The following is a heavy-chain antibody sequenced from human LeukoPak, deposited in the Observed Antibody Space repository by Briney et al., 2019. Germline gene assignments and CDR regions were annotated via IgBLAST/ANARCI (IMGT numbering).Heavy chain of an antibody. J-gene: IGHJ4*02. CDR1: GGSISSGSYY. CDR2: IFTSGST. D-gene: IGHD3-22*01. CDR3: ARSKVVVPTGGFDY. Sequence: SETLSLTCTVSGGSISSGSYYWSWIRQPAGKGLEWIGRIFTSGSTNYNPSLKSRVTISVDTSKNQLSLKLSSVTAADTAVYFCARSKVVVPTGGFDYWGQGTLVTVSS. V-gene: IGHV4-61*02.